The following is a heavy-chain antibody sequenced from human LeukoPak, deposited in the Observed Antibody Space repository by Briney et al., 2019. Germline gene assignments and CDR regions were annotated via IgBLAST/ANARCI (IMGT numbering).Heavy chain of an antibody. Sequence: PGRSLRLSCAASGFILSDYNMHWVRQAPGKGLEWVAVISYDGSNKYYADSVKGRFTISRDNSKNTLYLQMNSLRAEDTAVYYCARDATGFCSGSSCLGSTFDYWGQGTLVTVSS. CDR2: ISYDGSNK. CDR1: GFILSDYN. V-gene: IGHV3-30*04. D-gene: IGHD2-15*01. J-gene: IGHJ4*02. CDR3: ARDATGFCSGSSCLGSTFDY.